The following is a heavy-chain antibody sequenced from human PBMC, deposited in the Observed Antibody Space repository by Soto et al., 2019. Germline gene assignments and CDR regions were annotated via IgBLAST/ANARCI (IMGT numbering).Heavy chain of an antibody. J-gene: IGHJ6*02. CDR3: ERHTAGEGSRSHRAYYYYCCGMDV. CDR2: IYPGDSDT. V-gene: IGHV5-51*01. CDR1: GYSFTSYW. Sequence: PGESLKISCKGSGYSFTSYWIGWVRQMPGKGLEWMGVIYPGDSDTRYSPSFQGQVTISADKSISTPYLQWSSLKAADTAMYYCERHTAGEGSRSHRAYYYYCCGMDVWGQGTTVTVSS. D-gene: IGHD3-10*01.